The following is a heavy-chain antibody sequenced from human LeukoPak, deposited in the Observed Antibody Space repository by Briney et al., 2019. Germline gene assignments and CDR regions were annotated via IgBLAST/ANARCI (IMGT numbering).Heavy chain of an antibody. CDR1: GFTFSSYA. CDR3: AKASYGDSTKYYLDY. J-gene: IGHJ4*02. Sequence: GGSLRLSCAASGFTFSSYAMSWVRQAPGKGLEWVSAISGSGGSTYYADSVKGRFTISRDNSKNTLYLQMNSLRAEDTAVYYCAKASYGDSTKYYLDYWGQGTLVTVSS. V-gene: IGHV3-23*01. CDR2: ISGSGGST. D-gene: IGHD4-17*01.